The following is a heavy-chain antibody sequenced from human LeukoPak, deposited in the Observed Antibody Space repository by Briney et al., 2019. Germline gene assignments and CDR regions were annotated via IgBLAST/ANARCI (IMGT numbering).Heavy chain of an antibody. Sequence: PGGSLRLSCAASGFTFSSYGMHWVRQAPGKGLEWVAVIWYDGSNKYYADSVKGRFTISRDNSQNTLYLQMTSLRAEDTAVSYCAKGGTVTTTGGAFDIWGEGTMVTVSS. V-gene: IGHV3-33*06. CDR1: GFTFSSYG. J-gene: IGHJ3*02. CDR3: AKGGTVTTTGGAFDI. CDR2: IWYDGSNK. D-gene: IGHD4-17*01.